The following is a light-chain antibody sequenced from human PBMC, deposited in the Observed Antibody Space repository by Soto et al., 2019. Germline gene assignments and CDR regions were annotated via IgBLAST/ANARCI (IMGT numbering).Light chain of an antibody. CDR1: EGISQH. CDR3: QETYFLPRR. J-gene: IGKJ1*01. V-gene: IGKV1-39*01. Sequence: DIMLTQSPSSLSASVGDRVTITCRASEGISQHVNWYQQTPGKAPRLLIYTSSNLQSGVPSRFSGGGSGTDFTLTISGLQPEDFATYFSQETYFLPRRFGEGTKVDI. CDR2: TSS.